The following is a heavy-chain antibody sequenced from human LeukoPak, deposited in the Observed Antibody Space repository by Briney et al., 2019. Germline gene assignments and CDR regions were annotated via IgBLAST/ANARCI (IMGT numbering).Heavy chain of an antibody. CDR3: ARSRHSYDSSGFPHY. V-gene: IGHV3-20*04. CDR2: INWNGGSR. Sequence: AGSLRLSCAASGFNFDDYVMSWVRQAPGKGLEWVSGINWNGGSRGYADSVKGRFTISRDNAKNSLYLQMNSLRAEDTALYYCARSRHSYDSSGFPHYWGEGTLVTVSS. D-gene: IGHD3-22*01. J-gene: IGHJ4*02. CDR1: GFNFDDYV.